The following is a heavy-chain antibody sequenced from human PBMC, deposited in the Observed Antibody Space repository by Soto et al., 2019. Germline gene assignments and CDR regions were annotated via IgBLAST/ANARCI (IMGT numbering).Heavy chain of an antibody. Sequence: ASVKVSCKASGYTFTGYYMHWVRQAPGQGLEWMGWINPNSGGTNYAQKFQGWVTMTRDTSISTAYMELSRLRSDDTAVYYCARGKWELSYYFDYWGQGTLVTVSS. CDR1: GYTFTGYY. CDR3: ARGKWELSYYFDY. D-gene: IGHD1-26*01. J-gene: IGHJ4*02. V-gene: IGHV1-2*04. CDR2: INPNSGGT.